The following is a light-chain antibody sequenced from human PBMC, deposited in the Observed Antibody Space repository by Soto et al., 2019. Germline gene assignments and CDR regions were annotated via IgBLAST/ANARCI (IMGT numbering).Light chain of an antibody. J-gene: IGLJ1*01. V-gene: IGLV2-14*01. CDR2: EVS. CDR3: SSYRTSSPYV. Sequence: QSALTQPASVSGSPGQSITISCTGTSSDVGGYKFVSWYQHHPGKAPKLMIYEVSNRPSGVSNRFSGSKSGNTASLTISGLQAEDEADYYCSSYRTSSPYVFGTGTKATV. CDR1: SSDVGGYKF.